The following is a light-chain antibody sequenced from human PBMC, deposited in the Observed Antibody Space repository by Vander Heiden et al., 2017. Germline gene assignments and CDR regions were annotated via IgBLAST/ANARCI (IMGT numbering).Light chain of an antibody. CDR3: QVWGRRSVV. V-gene: IGLV3-9*01. CDR1: NIGTKN. Sequence: SYDLTQPPSVSVALGQTARISCGGNNIGTKNVQWYQQKPGQAPVLVIYRDTNRPSGIPERFSGSNSGNTATLTISRAQAGDEADYYCQVWGRRSVVFGGGTKLTVL. J-gene: IGLJ2*01. CDR2: RDT.